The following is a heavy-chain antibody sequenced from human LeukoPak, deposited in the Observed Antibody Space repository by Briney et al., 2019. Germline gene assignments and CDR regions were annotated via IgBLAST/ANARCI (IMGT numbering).Heavy chain of an antibody. CDR3: AKGDCRDGYNCLHPDY. V-gene: IGHV3-23*01. CDR2: ISGSGDST. CDR1: GFTFISYA. D-gene: IGHD5-24*01. J-gene: IGHJ4*02. Sequence: PGGSLRLSCAASGFTFISYAMTWVRQVPGKGLEWVSAISGSGDSTYYADSVKGRFTISRDNSKNTVYLQMKSLRAEDTAVYYCAKGDCRDGYNCLHPDYWGQGTLVTVSS.